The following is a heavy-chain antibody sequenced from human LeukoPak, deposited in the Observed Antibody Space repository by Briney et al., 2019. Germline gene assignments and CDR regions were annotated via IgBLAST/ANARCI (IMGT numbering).Heavy chain of an antibody. CDR3: ARGGITIFGVVIYMDV. Sequence: HPGGSLRLSCAASGFTFSAYEMNWVRQAPGKGLEWVSYIGSSGSTVYYADSVKGRFTISRDNAKNSLYMQMESLRDEDTAIYYCARGGITIFGVVIYMDVWGKGTTVTVSS. J-gene: IGHJ6*03. D-gene: IGHD3-3*01. CDR2: IGSSGSTV. CDR1: GFTFSAYE. V-gene: IGHV3-48*03.